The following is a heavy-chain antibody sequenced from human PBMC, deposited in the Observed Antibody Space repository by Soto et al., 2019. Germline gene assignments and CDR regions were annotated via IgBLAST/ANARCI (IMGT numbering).Heavy chain of an antibody. V-gene: IGHV3-23*01. Sequence: EVQLLESGGGLVQPGGSLRLSCAASGFTFSSYAMSWVRQAPGKGLEWVSAISGSGGSKYYADSVKGRFTISRDNSKTTLYLQMNSLRAEDTAVDYCARPTVTTDDYYSYGMDVWGQGTTVTVSS. CDR2: ISGSGGSK. CDR1: GFTFSSYA. D-gene: IGHD4-17*01. J-gene: IGHJ6*02. CDR3: ARPTVTTDDYYSYGMDV.